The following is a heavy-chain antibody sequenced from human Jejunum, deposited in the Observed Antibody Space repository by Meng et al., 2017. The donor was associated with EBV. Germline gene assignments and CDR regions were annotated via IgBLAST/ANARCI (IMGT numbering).Heavy chain of an antibody. Sequence: EVQLVVSXXXXVXXGGSLSLSCAASGSTLSRYWMHWVRQAPGKGLVWVSRINSDGSTTTYADSVKGRFTISRDNAKNSLYLQMNSLRAEDTAVYYCARDGYSYGHDFDYWGQGTLGTVSS. CDR1: GSTLSRYW. J-gene: IGHJ4*02. CDR2: INSDGSTT. D-gene: IGHD5-18*01. CDR3: ARDGYSYGHDFDY. V-gene: IGHV3-74*03.